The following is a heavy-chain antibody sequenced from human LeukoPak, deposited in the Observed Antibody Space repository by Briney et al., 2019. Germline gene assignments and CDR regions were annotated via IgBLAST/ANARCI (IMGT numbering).Heavy chain of an antibody. CDR3: ARGRKIAVAVSWFDP. D-gene: IGHD6-19*01. J-gene: IGHJ5*02. V-gene: IGHV4-34*01. CDR2: INHSGST. Sequence: SETLSLTCAVYGGSFSGYYWSWIRQPPGKGLEWIGEINHSGSTNYNPSLKSRVTISVDTSKNQFSLKLSSVTAADTAVYYCARGRKIAVAVSWFDPWGQGTPVTVSS. CDR1: GGSFSGYY.